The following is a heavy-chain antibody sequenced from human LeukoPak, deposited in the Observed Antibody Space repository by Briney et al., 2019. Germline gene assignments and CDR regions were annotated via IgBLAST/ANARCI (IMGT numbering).Heavy chain of an antibody. V-gene: IGHV3-23*01. CDR1: GFTFSSYA. CDR2: IGDSGGDT. CDR3: AKQVTAPGPIDY. Sequence: PGGSLRLSCAASGFTFSSYAMSWVRQAPGKGLEWVSAIGDSGGDTYYADSVKGRFTISRDNSKNTLYLQMNSLRAEDTALYYCAKQVTAPGPIDYGGQGTLVTVSS. J-gene: IGHJ4*02. D-gene: IGHD2-21*02.